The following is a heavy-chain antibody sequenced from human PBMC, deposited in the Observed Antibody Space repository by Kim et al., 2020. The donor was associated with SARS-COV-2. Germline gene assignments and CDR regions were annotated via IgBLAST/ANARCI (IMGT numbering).Heavy chain of an antibody. Sequence: SETLSLTCTVSGGSISSGGYYWSWIRQHPGKGLEWIGYIYYSGSTYYNPSLKSRVTISVDTSKNQFSLKLSSVTAADTAVYYCARTPYQNSGWFDPWGQGTLVTVSS. D-gene: IGHD2-15*01. CDR1: GGSISSGGYY. CDR3: ARTPYQNSGWFDP. J-gene: IGHJ5*02. CDR2: IYYSGST. V-gene: IGHV4-31*03.